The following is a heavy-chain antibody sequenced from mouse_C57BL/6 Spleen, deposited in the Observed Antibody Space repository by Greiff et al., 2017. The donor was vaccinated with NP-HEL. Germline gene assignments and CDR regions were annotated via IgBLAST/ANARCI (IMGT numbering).Heavy chain of an antibody. CDR2: IYPGNSDT. CDR1: GYTFTSYW. D-gene: IGHD4-1*01. J-gene: IGHJ3*01. V-gene: IGHV1-5*01. CDR3: TRELTGFAY. Sequence: EVQLQESGTVLARPGASVKMSCKTSGYTFTSYWMHWVKQRPGQGLEWIGAIYPGNSDTSYNQKFKGKAKLTAVTSASTAYMELSSLTNEDSAVYYCTRELTGFAYWGQGTLVTVSA.